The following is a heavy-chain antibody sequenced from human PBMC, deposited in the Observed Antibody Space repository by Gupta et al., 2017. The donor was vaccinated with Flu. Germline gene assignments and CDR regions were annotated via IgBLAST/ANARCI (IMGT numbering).Heavy chain of an antibody. D-gene: IGHD5-18*01. CDR1: GFTVSNNY. J-gene: IGHJ6*02. V-gene: IGHV3-66*02. CDR2: IYSSGDT. CDR3: SKETYQLVTDVMDV. Sequence: EVQLVASGGGLVQLGGFLTLPCTSSGFTVSNNYMSWVGQAPGQGLEWVSSIYSSGDTYYADSVKGRFTFSRDNSKNTLYLQMNRLRPEDTAVYYYSKETYQLVTDVMDVWGQGTTVTVCS.